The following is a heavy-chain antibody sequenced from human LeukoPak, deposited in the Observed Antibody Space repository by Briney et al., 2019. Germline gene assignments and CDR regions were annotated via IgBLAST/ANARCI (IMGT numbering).Heavy chain of an antibody. CDR3: ATVECSGTSCPKPRFDY. J-gene: IGHJ4*02. Sequence: ASVKVSCKVSGYTLTELSMHWVRQAPGKGLEWMGGFDPEDGETIYAQKFQGRVTMTEDTSTDTAYMELSSLRSEDTAVYYCATVECSGTSCPKPRFDYWGQGTLVTVSS. CDR2: FDPEDGET. D-gene: IGHD2-2*01. V-gene: IGHV1-24*01. CDR1: GYTLTELS.